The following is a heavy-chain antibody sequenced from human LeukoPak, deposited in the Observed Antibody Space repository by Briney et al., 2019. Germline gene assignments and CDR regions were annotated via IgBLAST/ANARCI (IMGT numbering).Heavy chain of an antibody. CDR3: TSGKGSGSYWANDYYYGMDV. J-gene: IGHJ6*02. CDR2: IRSKANSYAT. D-gene: IGHD1-26*01. CDR1: GFTFSGSA. Sequence: GGSLRLSCAASGFTFSGSAMHWVRQASGKGLEWVGRIRSKANSYATAYAASVKGRFTISRDDSKNTAYLQMNSLKTEDTAVYYCTSGKGSGSYWANDYYYGMDVWGQGTTVTVSS. V-gene: IGHV3-73*01.